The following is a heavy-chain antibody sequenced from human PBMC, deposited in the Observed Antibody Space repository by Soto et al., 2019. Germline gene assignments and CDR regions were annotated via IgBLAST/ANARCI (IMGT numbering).Heavy chain of an antibody. CDR1: GFIFATDH. J-gene: IGHJ5*02. CDR2: TNKDGSEA. V-gene: IGHV3-7*03. Sequence: GFLGVFSVPSGFIFATDHISTVRQAPGKGLEWVAKTNKDGSEAYYVHSLEGRFTISRDNAKNLLFLEMKSLRVDDTDVYYCARDVWVSLDAWVRGSLVTLSS. D-gene: IGHD7-27*01. CDR3: ARDVWVSLDA.